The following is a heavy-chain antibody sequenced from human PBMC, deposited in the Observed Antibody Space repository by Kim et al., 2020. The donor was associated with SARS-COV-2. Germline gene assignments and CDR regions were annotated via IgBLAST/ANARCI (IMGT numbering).Heavy chain of an antibody. CDR3: ARDLGVRVWSDIVVVPAPGY. Sequence: GGSLRLSCAASGFTFSSYGMHWVRQAPGKGLEWVAVISYDGSNKYYADSVKGRFTISRDNSKNTLYLQMNSLRAEDTAVYYCARDLGVRVWSDIVVVPAPGYWGQGTLVTVSS. D-gene: IGHD2-2*01. CDR2: ISYDGSNK. J-gene: IGHJ4*02. CDR1: GFTFSSYG. V-gene: IGHV3-33*05.